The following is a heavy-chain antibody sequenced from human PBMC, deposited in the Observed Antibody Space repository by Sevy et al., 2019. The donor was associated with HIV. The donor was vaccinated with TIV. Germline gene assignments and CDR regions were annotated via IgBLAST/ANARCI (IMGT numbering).Heavy chain of an antibody. J-gene: IGHJ6*02. CDR2: IYPGDSDT. Sequence: GESLKISCKGSGYSFTSYWIGWVRQMPGKSLEWMGIIYPGDSDTRYSPSFQGQVTISADKSISTAYLQWSSLKASDTAMYYCARRYYGSGSGYYYYYGMDVWGQGTTVTVSS. CDR3: ARRYYGSGSGYYYYYGMDV. CDR1: GYSFTSYW. V-gene: IGHV5-51*01. D-gene: IGHD3-10*01.